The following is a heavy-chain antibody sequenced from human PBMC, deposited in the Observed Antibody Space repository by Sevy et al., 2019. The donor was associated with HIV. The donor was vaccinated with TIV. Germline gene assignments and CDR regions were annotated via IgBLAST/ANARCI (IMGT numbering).Heavy chain of an antibody. Sequence: GGSLRLSCIASRFIFSRYWMTWVRQAPGKGLEWVANIKEDGSEKYYVDSVKGRFTISRDNAKNSLYLQMNSLRAEDTAVYYCARDLWITMVRGVITPSMDVWGKGTTVTVSS. CDR2: IKEDGSEK. J-gene: IGHJ6*04. CDR3: ARDLWITMVRGVITPSMDV. CDR1: RFIFSRYW. V-gene: IGHV3-7*01. D-gene: IGHD3-10*01.